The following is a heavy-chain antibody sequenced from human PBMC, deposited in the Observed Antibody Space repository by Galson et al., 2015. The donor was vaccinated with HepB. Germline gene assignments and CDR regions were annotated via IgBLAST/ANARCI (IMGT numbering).Heavy chain of an antibody. J-gene: IGHJ4*02. CDR2: IKQDGSEK. V-gene: IGHV3-7*01. Sequence: SLRLSCATSGFTFSKYWMSWVRQAPGKGLEWVANIKQDGSEKYYVDSVNGRFTISRDNARNSLYLQMDSLRAEDTAIYYCARAGGGLLWFGEPRNYFEYWGQGTLVTASS. CDR3: ARAGGGLLWFGEPRNYFEY. CDR1: GFTFSKYW. D-gene: IGHD3-10*01.